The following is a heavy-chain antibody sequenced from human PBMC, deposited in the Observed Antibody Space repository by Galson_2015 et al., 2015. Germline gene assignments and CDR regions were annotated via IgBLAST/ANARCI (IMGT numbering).Heavy chain of an antibody. CDR2: ISYDGSNK. Sequence: LRLSCAASGFTFSYYAMHWVRQAPGKGLEWVAIISYDGSNKYYADSVKGRFTISRDNSKNTLYLQMNSLRAEDTAVYYCAKYLAARPSGYFDYWGQGTVVTVSS. CDR1: GFTFSYYA. CDR3: AKYLAARPSGYFDY. D-gene: IGHD6-6*01. V-gene: IGHV3-30-3*01. J-gene: IGHJ4*02.